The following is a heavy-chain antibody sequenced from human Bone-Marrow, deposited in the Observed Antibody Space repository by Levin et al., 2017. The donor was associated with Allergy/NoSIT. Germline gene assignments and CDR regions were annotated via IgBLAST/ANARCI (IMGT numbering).Heavy chain of an antibody. CDR3: STDHRCSGGNCYDY. Sequence: GESLKISCVASGFGFSNAWMSWVRQAPGKGLEWVGRIKRKSEGGTVDDAAPVKGRFTISRDDSKNTLYLQMNNLKTEDTAVYYCSTDHRCSGGNCYDYWGQGTLVTVSS. CDR1: GFGFSNAW. CDR2: IKRKSEGGTV. J-gene: IGHJ4*02. V-gene: IGHV3-15*01. D-gene: IGHD2-15*01.